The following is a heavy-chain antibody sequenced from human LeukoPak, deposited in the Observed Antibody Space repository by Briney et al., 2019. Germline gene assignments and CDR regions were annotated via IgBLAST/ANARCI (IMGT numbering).Heavy chain of an antibody. Sequence: PGGSLRLSCAASGFTFSSYAMSWVRQAPGKGLEWVSAISGSGGSTYYADSVKGRFTISRDSSKNTLYLQMNSLRAEDTAVYYCAKASGSLVSYGRYYYYGMDVWGQGTTVTVSS. D-gene: IGHD3-10*01. CDR2: ISGSGGST. CDR1: GFTFSSYA. CDR3: AKASGSLVSYGRYYYYGMDV. J-gene: IGHJ6*02. V-gene: IGHV3-23*01.